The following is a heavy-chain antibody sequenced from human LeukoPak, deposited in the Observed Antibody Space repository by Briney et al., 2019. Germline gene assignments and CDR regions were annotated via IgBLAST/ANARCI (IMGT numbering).Heavy chain of an antibody. J-gene: IGHJ5*02. V-gene: IGHV3-20*04. CDR3: ARDRPAAYYDFWSGPFPAVNWFDP. CDR1: GFTFDDHG. Sequence: PGGSLRLSCAASGFTFDDHGMSWVRQAPGKGLELVSGINWNGGSTGYADSVKGRFTISRDNAKNSLYLQMNSLRAEDTALYYCARDRPAAYYDFWSGPFPAVNWFDPWGQGTLVTVSS. CDR2: INWNGGST. D-gene: IGHD3-3*01.